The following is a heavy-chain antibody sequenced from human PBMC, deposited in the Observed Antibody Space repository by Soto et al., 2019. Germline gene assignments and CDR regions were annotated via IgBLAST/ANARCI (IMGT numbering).Heavy chain of an antibody. CDR2: ISSSSSYT. D-gene: IGHD3-3*01. CDR1: GFTFSDYY. J-gene: IGHJ5*02. CDR3: ARDLYDFWSGYSTYNWFDP. V-gene: IGHV3-11*06. Sequence: GSLRLSCAASGFTFSDYYMSWIRQAPGKGLEWVSYISSSSSYTNYADSVKGRFTISRDNAKNSLYLQMNSLRAEDTAVYYCARDLYDFWSGYSTYNWFDPWGQGTLVTVSS.